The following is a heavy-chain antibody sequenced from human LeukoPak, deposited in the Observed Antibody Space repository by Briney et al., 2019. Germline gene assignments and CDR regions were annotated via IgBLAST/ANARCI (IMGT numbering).Heavy chain of an antibody. Sequence: SETLSLTCTVSGDSISISYWSWVREPPGKGLEWFAYISDIGSINYNPSLKSRVTISLDTSKNHYSLKLSSATDAETAVYYCAGHHPRNTVDFWGQGTLVTVSS. CDR3: AGHHPRNTVDF. J-gene: IGHJ4*02. CDR1: GDSISISY. CDR2: ISDIGSI. V-gene: IGHV4-59*08. D-gene: IGHD2-8*02.